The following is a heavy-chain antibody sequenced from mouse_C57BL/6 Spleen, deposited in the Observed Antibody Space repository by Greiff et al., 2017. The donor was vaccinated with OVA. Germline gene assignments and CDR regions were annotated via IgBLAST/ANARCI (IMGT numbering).Heavy chain of an antibody. D-gene: IGHD1-1*01. J-gene: IGHJ1*03. CDR1: GFTFSDAW. V-gene: IGHV6-6*01. Sequence: EVKVVESGGGLVQPGGSMKLSCAASGFTFSDAWMDWVRQSPEKGLEWVAEIRNKANNHATYYAESVKGRFTISRDDSKSSVYLQMNSLRAEDTGIYYCTRDGSSLWYFDVWGTGTTVTVSS. CDR2: IRNKANNHAT. CDR3: TRDGSSLWYFDV.